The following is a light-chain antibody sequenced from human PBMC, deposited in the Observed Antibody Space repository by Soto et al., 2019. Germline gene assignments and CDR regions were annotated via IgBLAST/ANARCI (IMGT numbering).Light chain of an antibody. Sequence: DIQMTQSPSTLSGSVGDRVTITCRASQTIGSWLAWYQQKPGKAPKLLIYKASTLKSGVPSRFSGSGSGTEFTLTISSLQPDDFATYYCQEYNGYSWTFGQGTKVDI. J-gene: IGKJ1*01. CDR2: KAS. V-gene: IGKV1-5*03. CDR1: QTIGSW. CDR3: QEYNGYSWT.